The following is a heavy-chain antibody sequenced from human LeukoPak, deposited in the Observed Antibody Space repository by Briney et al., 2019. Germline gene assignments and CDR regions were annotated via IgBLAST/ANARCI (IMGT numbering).Heavy chain of an antibody. Sequence: GGSLRLSCAASGFTFSSYAMHWVRQAPGKGPEWVAVISYDGSNKYYADSVKGRFTISRDNSKNTLYLQMNSPRAEDTAVYYCARVGRRWLQLSSGWFDPWGQGTLVTVSS. J-gene: IGHJ5*02. CDR2: ISYDGSNK. V-gene: IGHV3-30*04. CDR3: ARVGRRWLQLSSGWFDP. D-gene: IGHD5-24*01. CDR1: GFTFSSYA.